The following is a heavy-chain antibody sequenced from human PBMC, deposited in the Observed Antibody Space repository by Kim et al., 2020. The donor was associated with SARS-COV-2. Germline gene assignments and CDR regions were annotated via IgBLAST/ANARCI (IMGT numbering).Heavy chain of an antibody. J-gene: IGHJ4*02. D-gene: IGHD6-13*01. CDR1: GDSVSSNSAA. V-gene: IGHV6-1*01. Sequence: SQTLSLTCAISGDSVSSNSAAWNWIRQSPSRGLEWLGRTYYRSKWYTDYTGSVTSRITINPDTSTNQFSLQLNSVTPADTAVYYCARADAIAAAGIFDYWGQGTLVTVSS. CDR3: ARADAIAAAGIFDY. CDR2: TYYRSKWYT.